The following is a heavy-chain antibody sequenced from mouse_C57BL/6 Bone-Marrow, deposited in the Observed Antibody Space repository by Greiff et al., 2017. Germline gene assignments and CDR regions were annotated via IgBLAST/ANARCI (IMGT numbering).Heavy chain of an antibody. CDR1: GFNIKDDY. CDR2: IDPENGDT. J-gene: IGHJ4*01. Sequence: VQLQQSGAELVRPGASVKLSCTASGFNIKDDYMHWVKQRPEQGLEWIGWIDPENGDTEYASKCQGKATITADTSSNTAYLQLSSLTSEETAVYYCTTGGLRAGGQGTSVTVSS. D-gene: IGHD3-1*01. CDR3: TTGGLRA. V-gene: IGHV14-4*01.